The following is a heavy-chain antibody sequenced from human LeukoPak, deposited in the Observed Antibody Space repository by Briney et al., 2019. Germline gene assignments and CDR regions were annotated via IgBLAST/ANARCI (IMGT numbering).Heavy chain of an antibody. CDR2: INHSGST. V-gene: IGHV4-34*01. J-gene: IGHJ3*02. CDR1: GGSFSGYY. D-gene: IGHD6-13*01. CDR3: ARAGYSITTIDAFEI. Sequence: PSETLSLTCAVYGGSFSGYYWSWLRQAPGKGLEWVGVINHSGSTNYNPSLKSRATISVGTSKNQFSLKLSSVTAADTAVYYCARAGYSITTIDAFEIWGKGTMVTVSS.